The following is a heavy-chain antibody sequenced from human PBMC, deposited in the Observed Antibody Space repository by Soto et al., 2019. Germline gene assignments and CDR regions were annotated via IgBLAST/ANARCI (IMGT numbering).Heavy chain of an antibody. D-gene: IGHD6-13*01. CDR3: ARQQQPNEYYYYGLDV. J-gene: IGHJ6*02. CDR1: GGTFSSYT. CDR2: IIPILGIA. Sequence: SVKVSCKASGGTFSSYTISWVRQAPGQGLEWMGRIIPILGIANYAQKFQGRVTITADKSTSTAYMELSSLRSEDTAVYYCARQQQPNEYYYYGLDVWGQGTTVTVSS. V-gene: IGHV1-69*02.